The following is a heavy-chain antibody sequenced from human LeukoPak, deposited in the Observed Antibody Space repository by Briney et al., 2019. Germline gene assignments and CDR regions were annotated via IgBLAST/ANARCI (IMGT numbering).Heavy chain of an antibody. J-gene: IGHJ4*02. Sequence: PGRSLRLSCAASGITFTDHGLSWVRQAPGKGLEWVSGISVSGGVTLYADSVKGRFVISRDNSRSRVYLEMNRLRAEDTAVYYCAKGFDFWRGLYYFDHWGQVNLVTVSS. CDR3: AKGFDFWRGLYYFDH. V-gene: IGHV3-23*01. CDR1: GITFTDHG. D-gene: IGHD3-3*01. CDR2: ISVSGGVT.